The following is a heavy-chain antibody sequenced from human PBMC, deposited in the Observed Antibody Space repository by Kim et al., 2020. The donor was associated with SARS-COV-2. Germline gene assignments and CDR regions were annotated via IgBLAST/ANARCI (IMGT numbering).Heavy chain of an antibody. CDR3: ARSVGRGKNNWFDP. D-gene: IGHD1-26*01. V-gene: IGHV1-2*06. CDR1: GYTFTGYY. J-gene: IGHJ5*02. Sequence: ASVKVSCKASGYTFTGYYMHWVRQAPGQGLEWMGRINPNSGGTNYAQKFQGRVTMTRDTSISTAYMELSRLRSDDTAVYYCARSVGRGKNNWFDPWGQGTLVTVSS. CDR2: INPNSGGT.